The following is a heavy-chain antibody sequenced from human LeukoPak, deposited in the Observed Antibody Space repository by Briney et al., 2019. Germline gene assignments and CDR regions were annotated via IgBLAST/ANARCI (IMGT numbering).Heavy chain of an antibody. CDR3: ASLTYYYDSSGYYNFDY. CDR2: ISSSSSTI. D-gene: IGHD3-22*01. J-gene: IGHJ4*02. V-gene: IGHV3-48*01. CDR1: GFTFSSYS. Sequence: GSLRLSCAASGFTFSSYSMNWFRQAPGKGLEWVSYISSSSSTIYYADSVKGRFTISRDNAKNSLYLQMNSLRAEDTAVYYCASLTYYYDSSGYYNFDYWGQGTLVTVSS.